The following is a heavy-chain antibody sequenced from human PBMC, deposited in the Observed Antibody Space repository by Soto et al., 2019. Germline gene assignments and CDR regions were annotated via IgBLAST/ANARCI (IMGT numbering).Heavy chain of an antibody. CDR2: IYYSGST. D-gene: IGHD6-19*01. CDR1: GGSISSSGYY. Sequence: SETLSLTCTVSGGSISSSGYYWGWIRQPPGKGLEWIGSIYYSGSTYYNPSLKSRVTISADTSKNEFSLKLSSVTAADTAAYHCARHRIWGQVEVPGNNWLDPWGQGTPVTVSS. CDR3: ARHRIWGQVEVPGNNWLDP. V-gene: IGHV4-39*01. J-gene: IGHJ5*02.